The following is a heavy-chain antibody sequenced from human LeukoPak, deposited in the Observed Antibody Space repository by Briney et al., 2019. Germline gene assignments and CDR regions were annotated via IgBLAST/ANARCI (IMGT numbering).Heavy chain of an antibody. V-gene: IGHV3-73*01. CDR2: IKSKSNSYAT. Sequence: GGSLRLSCAASGFTFSYSAIHWVRQASGKGLEWVGRIKSKSNSYATAYAASVKGRFTISRDDSKNTAYLQMNSLKPEDSAVYYCNTYGDYGPGSDYWGQGTLVTVSS. J-gene: IGHJ4*02. D-gene: IGHD4-17*01. CDR1: GFTFSYSA. CDR3: NTYGDYGPGSDY.